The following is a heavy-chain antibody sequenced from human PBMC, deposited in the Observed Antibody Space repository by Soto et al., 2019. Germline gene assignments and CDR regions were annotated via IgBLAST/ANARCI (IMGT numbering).Heavy chain of an antibody. J-gene: IGHJ4*02. D-gene: IGHD6-19*01. CDR3: ARGLITGSHYSGGWYYFDS. V-gene: IGHV4-34*01. Sequence: SEALSLTCALYGRAFSGSIWSRIRQTPGKGLQWIGQINHSGSASYNPSLKSRVTISVHTSNSQFSLELSSVTAADTAVYYCARGLITGSHYSGGWYYFDSWGQGTQVTVS. CDR2: INHSGSA. CDR1: GRAFSGSI.